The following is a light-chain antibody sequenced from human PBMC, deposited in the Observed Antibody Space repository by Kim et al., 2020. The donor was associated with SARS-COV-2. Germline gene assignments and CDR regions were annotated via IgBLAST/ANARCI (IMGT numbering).Light chain of an antibody. J-gene: IGKJ1*01. V-gene: IGKV1-5*03. CDR2: KAS. CDR3: QQYYSYPT. CDR1: QSISSW. Sequence: SATGGDRVTITCRASQSISSWLAWYQQKPGKAPKVLIYKASSLQSGVPSRFSGSGSGAEFTLTISSLQPDDFATYYCQQYYSYPTFGQGTKVDIK.